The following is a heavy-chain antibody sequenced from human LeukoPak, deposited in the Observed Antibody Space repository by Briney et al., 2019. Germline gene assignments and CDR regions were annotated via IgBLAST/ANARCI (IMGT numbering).Heavy chain of an antibody. CDR1: GFTFSSYA. CDR2: ISGSGGST. Sequence: GGSLRLFCTASGFTFSSYAMSWVRQAPGKGLEWVSAISGSGGSTYYADSVKGRFTISRDNSKNTLYLQMNSLRAEDTAVYYCAKNPRYFDWLLLPADFDYWGQGTLVTVSS. V-gene: IGHV3-23*01. D-gene: IGHD3-9*01. CDR3: AKNPRYFDWLLLPADFDY. J-gene: IGHJ4*02.